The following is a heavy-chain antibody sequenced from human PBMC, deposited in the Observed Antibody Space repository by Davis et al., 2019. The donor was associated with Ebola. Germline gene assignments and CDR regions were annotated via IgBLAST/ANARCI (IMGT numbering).Heavy chain of an antibody. CDR3: AKVSWKHCTGGVCYSPHFGY. V-gene: IGHV3-23*01. CDR1: GFTFSSYA. D-gene: IGHD2-8*02. Sequence: PGGSLRPSFAASGFTFSSYAMSWVRQAPGKGLEWVSAISGSGGSTYYADSVKGRFTISRDNSKNTLYLQMNSLRAEDTAVYYCAKVSWKHCTGGVCYSPHFGYWGQGTLVTVSS. J-gene: IGHJ4*02. CDR2: ISGSGGST.